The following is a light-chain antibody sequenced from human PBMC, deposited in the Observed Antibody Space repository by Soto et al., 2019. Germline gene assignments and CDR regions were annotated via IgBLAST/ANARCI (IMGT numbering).Light chain of an antibody. CDR2: EAS. Sequence: AIQMTQSPSSLSASVGDRVTITCRASQGIRSDLGWYQQKPGKAPKLLIYEASNLQSGVPPRFSGSGSGTDFTLTISSLQPEDFATYYCLQNYIYPLTFGGGTKVDIK. CDR1: QGIRSD. V-gene: IGKV1-6*01. CDR3: LQNYIYPLT. J-gene: IGKJ4*01.